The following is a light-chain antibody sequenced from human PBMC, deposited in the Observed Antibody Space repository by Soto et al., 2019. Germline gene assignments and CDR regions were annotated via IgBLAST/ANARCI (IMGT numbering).Light chain of an antibody. CDR3: QSSDSRNVV. CDR2: EDN. J-gene: IGLJ2*01. CDR1: SGSIASNY. V-gene: IGLV6-57*01. Sequence: NFMLTQPHSVSESPGKTVTISCTRSSGSIASNYVQWYQQRPGSSPTTVIYEDNQRPSGVPDRFSGSIDSSSNSASLTISGLKPEDEADYYCQSSDSRNVVFGGGTKLTVL.